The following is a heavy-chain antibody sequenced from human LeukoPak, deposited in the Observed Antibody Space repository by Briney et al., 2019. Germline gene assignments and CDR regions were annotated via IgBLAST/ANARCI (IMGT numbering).Heavy chain of an antibody. D-gene: IGHD6-6*01. J-gene: IGHJ4*02. CDR3: ARHRGYSSSYYFDY. CDR1: GGSISSGGYS. V-gene: IGHV4-30-2*01. Sequence: PSETLSLTCAVSGGSISSGGYSWSWIRQPPGKGLEWIGYIYHSGSTYYNPSLKSRVTISVDRSKNQFSLKLSSVTAADTAVYYCARHRGYSSSYYFDYWGQGTLVTVSS. CDR2: IYHSGST.